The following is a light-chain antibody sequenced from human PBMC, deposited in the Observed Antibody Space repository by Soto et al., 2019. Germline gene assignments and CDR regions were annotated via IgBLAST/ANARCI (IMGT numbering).Light chain of an antibody. CDR2: AAS. CDR3: QQSFNTPRT. V-gene: IGKV1-39*01. CDR1: QSISRH. J-gene: IGKJ1*01. Sequence: DIQMTQSPSYLSASVGDRVTLSCRASQSISRHLNWYQQKPGKAPNLLISAASTLHSGVPSRFSGGGSGTDFTLTISSLQPEDCATYFCQQSFNTPRTFGQGTKVDIK.